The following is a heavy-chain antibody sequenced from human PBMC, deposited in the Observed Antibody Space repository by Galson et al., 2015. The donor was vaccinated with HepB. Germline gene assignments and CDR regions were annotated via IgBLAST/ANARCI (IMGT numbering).Heavy chain of an antibody. V-gene: IGHV3-23*01. D-gene: IGHD3-10*01. Sequence: SLRLSCAASGFTFGSYAMNWVRQASGKGLEWVSTISAGSVSTFYADSVRGRFTISRDNSKNMLYLHMNSLRVEDTAVYYCAKGVASYYYGSGILDSWGQGTLLTVSS. CDR1: GFTFGSYA. CDR3: AKGVASYYYGSGILDS. J-gene: IGHJ4*02. CDR2: ISAGSVST.